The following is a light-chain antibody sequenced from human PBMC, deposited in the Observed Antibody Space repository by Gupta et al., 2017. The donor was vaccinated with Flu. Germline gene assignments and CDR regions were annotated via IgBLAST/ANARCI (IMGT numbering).Light chain of an antibody. CDR3: QQSDITPRT. V-gene: IGKV1-39*01. Sequence: PPSLSASVGERVTITCRPSKSISLYLNWYQQKAGKAPKLLIYGTSIRESGVPSRFSGSGSGTDFTLSISRLQPEDFATYYCQQSDITPRTFGQGTKVEIK. CDR1: KSISLY. CDR2: GTS. J-gene: IGKJ1*01.